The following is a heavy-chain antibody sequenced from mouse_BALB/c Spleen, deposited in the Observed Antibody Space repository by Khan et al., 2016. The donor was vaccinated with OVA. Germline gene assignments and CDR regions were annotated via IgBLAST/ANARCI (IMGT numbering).Heavy chain of an antibody. CDR1: GYIFISYN. CDR2: FSPGSGNT. V-gene: IGHV1-81*01. CDR3: ARVYGAWFPY. J-gene: IGHJ3*01. D-gene: IGHD2-10*02. Sequence: QVQLKQSGTGLARPSPSLKLSCTASGYIFISYNVSWVNRRTRRSIVEIMDFSPGSGNTYYNATFRGKTTLTADKSSNTAYMQLSSVTSEDSAVYFCARVYGAWFPYWGQGTLVTVSA.